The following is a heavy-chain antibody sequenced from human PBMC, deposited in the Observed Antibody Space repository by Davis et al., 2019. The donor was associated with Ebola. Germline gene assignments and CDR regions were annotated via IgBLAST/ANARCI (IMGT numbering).Heavy chain of an antibody. CDR1: GFTFSSYG. Sequence: GESLKISCAASGFTFSSYGMHWVRQAPGKGLEWVAVISYDGSNKYYADSVKGRFTISRDNSKNTLYLQMNSLRAEDTAVHYCAKGDRMDVWGQGTTVTVSS. CDR2: ISYDGSNK. CDR3: AKGDRMDV. J-gene: IGHJ6*02. V-gene: IGHV3-30*18.